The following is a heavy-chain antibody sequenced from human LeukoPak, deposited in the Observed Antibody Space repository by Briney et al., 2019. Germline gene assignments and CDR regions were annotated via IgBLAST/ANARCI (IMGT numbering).Heavy chain of an antibody. CDR1: GFTFADYA. V-gene: IGHV3-9*01. D-gene: IGHD5-12*01. J-gene: IGHJ4*02. Sequence: GGSLRLSCAASGFTFADYAMFWVRQAPGMGLEWVSGISWNSNNIGYAASVKGRFTISRDNAKNSLYLQMNSLRAEDTALYYCAKDPGGDSGYEFDYWGQGTLVTVSS. CDR2: ISWNSNNI. CDR3: AKDPGGDSGYEFDY.